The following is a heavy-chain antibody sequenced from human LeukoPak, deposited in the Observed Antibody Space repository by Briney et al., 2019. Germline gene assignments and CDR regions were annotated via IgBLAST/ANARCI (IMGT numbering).Heavy chain of an antibody. V-gene: IGHV4-34*01. D-gene: IGHD3-3*01. CDR2: INHSGST. Sequence: SETLSLTCAVYGGSFSGYYWSWIRQPPGKGLEWIGEINHSGSTNYNPSLKSRVTISVDTSKNQFSLKLSSVTAADTAVYYCARGARRTLRFLEWLLFDYWGRGTLVTVSS. CDR3: ARGARRTLRFLEWLLFDY. J-gene: IGHJ4*02. CDR1: GGSFSGYY.